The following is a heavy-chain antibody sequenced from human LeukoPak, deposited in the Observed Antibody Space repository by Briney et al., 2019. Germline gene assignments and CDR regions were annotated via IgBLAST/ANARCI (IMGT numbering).Heavy chain of an antibody. CDR2: ISYDGSNK. Sequence: GGSLRLSCAASGFTFSSYGMHWVRQAPGKGLEWVAVISYDGSNKYYADSVKGRFTISRDNSKNTLYLQMNSLRAEDTAVYYCASTSSTRPIYYYGMDVWGKGTTVTVSS. J-gene: IGHJ6*04. D-gene: IGHD2-2*01. CDR3: ASTSSTRPIYYYGMDV. V-gene: IGHV3-30*03. CDR1: GFTFSSYG.